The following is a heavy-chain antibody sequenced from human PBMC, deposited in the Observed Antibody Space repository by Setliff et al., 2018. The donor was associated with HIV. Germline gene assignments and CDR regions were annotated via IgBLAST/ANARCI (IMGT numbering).Heavy chain of an antibody. CDR2: INNDGSSI. Sequence: GGSLRLSCAASGFTFSGNWMNWVRQAPGKGLVWVSRINNDGSSINYADSVKGRFTISSNDAENALFRQLNRLRDEDTAVYYCSRSQGIGNYYMDVWGQGTPVTVSS. CDR1: GFTFSGNW. D-gene: IGHD2-15*01. J-gene: IGHJ6*03. V-gene: IGHV3-74*01. CDR3: SRSQGIGNYYMDV.